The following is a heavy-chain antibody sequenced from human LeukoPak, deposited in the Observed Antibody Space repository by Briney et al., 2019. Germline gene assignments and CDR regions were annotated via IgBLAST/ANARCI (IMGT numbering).Heavy chain of an antibody. V-gene: IGHV3-30*02. Sequence: GGSLRLSCEPSGFTFSSFGMHWFRQAPSKGMEWVAFIRHHGWNESYADSVKGRFTISRDNSKHTLYLQMNSLRVEDTAVYSCAKDRRDYGDYGVDYWGQGTLVTVSS. CDR1: GFTFSSFG. CDR3: AKDRRDYGDYGVDY. D-gene: IGHD4-17*01. CDR2: IRHHGWNE. J-gene: IGHJ4*02.